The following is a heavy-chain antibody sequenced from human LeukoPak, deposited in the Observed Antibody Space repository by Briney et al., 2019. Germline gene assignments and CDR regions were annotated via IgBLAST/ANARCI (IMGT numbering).Heavy chain of an antibody. J-gene: IGHJ4*02. CDR1: GGSFSGYY. CDR2: IYTSGST. V-gene: IGHV4-59*10. CDR3: ASSGSYALMDY. Sequence: SETLSLTCAVYGGSFSGYYWSWIRQPPGKWLEWIGRIYTSGSTNYNPSLKSRVTMSVDTSKNQFSLKLSSVTAADTDVYYCASSGSYALMDYWGQGTLVTVSS. D-gene: IGHD1-26*01.